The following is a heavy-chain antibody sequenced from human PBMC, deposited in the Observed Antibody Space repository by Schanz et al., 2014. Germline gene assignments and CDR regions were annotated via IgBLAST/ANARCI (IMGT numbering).Heavy chain of an antibody. V-gene: IGHV4-30-4*07. CDR1: GGSISSGGYS. CDR2: IFFRGST. J-gene: IGHJ6*02. CDR3: YGMDV. Sequence: QVQLQESGPGLVKPSQTLSLTCAVSGGSISSGGYSWSWFRPPPGKGREWIGYIFFRGSTYYNRSLKSRVTISIDTSKTHFSRRRPSVTAADTAVYYCYGMDVWGQGTTVTVSS.